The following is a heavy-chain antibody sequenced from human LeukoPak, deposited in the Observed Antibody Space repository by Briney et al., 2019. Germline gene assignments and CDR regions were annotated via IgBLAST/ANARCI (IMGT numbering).Heavy chain of an antibody. CDR1: EYTFTSYD. CDR2: INTNTGNP. Sequence: ASVKVSCKASEYTFTSYDMNWVRQAPGQGLEWMGWINTNTGNPSFAQGFTGRFVFSLDTSVSTSYLQITSLKAEDTAVYYCARGDWTIWGQGTLVTVSS. V-gene: IGHV7-4-1*02. CDR3: ARGDWTI. D-gene: IGHD2-21*02. J-gene: IGHJ4*02.